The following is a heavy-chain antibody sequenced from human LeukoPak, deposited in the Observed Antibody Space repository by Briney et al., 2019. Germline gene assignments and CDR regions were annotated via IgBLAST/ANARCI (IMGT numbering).Heavy chain of an antibody. D-gene: IGHD3-10*01. CDR3: ARLWYYMDV. J-gene: IGHJ6*03. CDR2: INHSGST. V-gene: IGHV4-34*01. CDR1: GGSFSGYY. Sequence: SETLSLTCAVYGGSFSGYYWSWIRQPPGKGLEWIGEINHSGSTNYNPSLKSRVTISVDTSKNQFSLKLSSVTAADTAVYYCARLWYYMDVWGKGTTVTISS.